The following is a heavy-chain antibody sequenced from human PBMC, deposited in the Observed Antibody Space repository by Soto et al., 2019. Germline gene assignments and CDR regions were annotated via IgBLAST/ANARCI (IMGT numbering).Heavy chain of an antibody. D-gene: IGHD5-18*01. J-gene: IGHJ6*02. V-gene: IGHV3-21*01. CDR1: GFTFSSYS. CDR3: ARDHDTAMVLFDYYYGSDV. Sequence: EVQLVESGGGLVKPGGSLRLSCAASGFTFSSYSMNWVRQAPGKGLEWVSSISSSSSYIYYADSVKGRFTISRDNAKNPQYLQKNSLRAEDTAVYYSARDHDTAMVLFDYYYGSDVWGPGTTVTVSS. CDR2: ISSSSSYI.